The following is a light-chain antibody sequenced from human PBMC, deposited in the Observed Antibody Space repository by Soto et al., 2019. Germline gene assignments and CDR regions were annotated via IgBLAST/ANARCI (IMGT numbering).Light chain of an antibody. CDR1: QSVSSSY. Sequence: EIVLTLSPSTLSFSPWERSTLSCMASQSVSSSYLAWYQQKPGQAPRFLIYGTSSRATGIPDRFSGSGSGTDFSLTISRLEPEDFAVYYCHQYGSSPTTFGQGTKVDIK. J-gene: IGKJ1*01. CDR3: HQYGSSPTT. CDR2: GTS. V-gene: IGKV3-20*01.